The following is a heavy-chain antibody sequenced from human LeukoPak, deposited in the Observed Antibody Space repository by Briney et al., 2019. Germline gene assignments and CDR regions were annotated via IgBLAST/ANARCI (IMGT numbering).Heavy chain of an antibody. Sequence: SETLSLTCAVYGGSFSGYYWSWIRQPPGKGLEWIGEINHSGSTNYNPSLKSRATISIDTSKNQFSLKLSSVTAADTAVYYCAGPSGSASDTEYFQNWGQGTLVTVSS. V-gene: IGHV4-34*01. D-gene: IGHD6-13*01. CDR2: INHSGST. CDR1: GGSFSGYY. J-gene: IGHJ1*01. CDR3: AGPSGSASDTEYFQN.